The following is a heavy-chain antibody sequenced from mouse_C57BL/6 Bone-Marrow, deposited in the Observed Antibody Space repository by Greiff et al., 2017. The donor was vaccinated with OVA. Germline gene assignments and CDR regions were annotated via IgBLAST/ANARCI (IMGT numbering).Heavy chain of an antibody. Sequence: VKLQQSGPGLVQPSQSLSITCTVSGFSLTSYGVHWVRQSPGKGLEWLGVIWSGGSTDYNAAFISRPSIRKDNSKSQVFFKMNSLQADDTAIYYCARMGGDYEDYAMDYWGQGTSVTVSS. CDR2: IWSGGST. CDR1: GFSLTSYG. D-gene: IGHD2-4*01. CDR3: ARMGGDYEDYAMDY. J-gene: IGHJ4*01. V-gene: IGHV2-2*01.